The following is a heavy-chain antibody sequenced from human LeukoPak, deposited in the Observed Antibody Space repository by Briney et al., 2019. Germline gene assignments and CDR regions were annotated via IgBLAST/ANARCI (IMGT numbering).Heavy chain of an antibody. J-gene: IGHJ4*02. CDR1: GFTVTNAW. V-gene: IGHV3-15*01. Sequence: GGSLRLSCAASGFTVTNAWMSWVRQAPGKGLEWVGRIKSKADGGTTDYAAPVKGRFTISRDDSENTLYLQMDSLKTEDTAVYHCTTVGNTGSHGMEFDCWGQGTLVTVSS. D-gene: IGHD1-26*01. CDR3: TTVGNTGSHGMEFDC. CDR2: IKSKADGGTT.